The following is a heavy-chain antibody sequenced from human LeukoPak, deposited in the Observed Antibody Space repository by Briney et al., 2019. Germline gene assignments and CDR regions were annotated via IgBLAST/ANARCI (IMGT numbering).Heavy chain of an antibody. Sequence: PSETLSLTCAVYGGSFSGYYWSWIRQPPGKGLEWIGEINHSGSTNYNPSLKSRVTISVDTSKNQFSLKLSSVTAADTAVYYCARGRRGTKDHDYWGQGTLVTVSS. V-gene: IGHV4-34*01. CDR2: INHSGST. D-gene: IGHD2-8*01. CDR3: ARGRRGTKDHDY. J-gene: IGHJ4*02. CDR1: GGSFSGYY.